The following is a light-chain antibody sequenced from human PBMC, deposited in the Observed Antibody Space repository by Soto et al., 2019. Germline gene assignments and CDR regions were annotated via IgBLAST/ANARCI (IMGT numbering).Light chain of an antibody. CDR3: QQYGSSPLYT. CDR1: QSVSSSY. CDR2: GAS. J-gene: IGKJ2*01. Sequence: EIVLTQSPGTLSLSPGERATLSCRASQSVSSSYLAWYQQKPGQAPRLLIYGASSRATGIPDRFSGSGSGTDFTLTISRLEPEAFAVYSCQQYGSSPLYTFGQGPKLQIK. V-gene: IGKV3-20*01.